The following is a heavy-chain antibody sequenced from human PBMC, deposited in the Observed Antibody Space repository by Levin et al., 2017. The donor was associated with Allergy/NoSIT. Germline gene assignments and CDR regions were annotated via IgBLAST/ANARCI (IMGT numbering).Heavy chain of an antibody. D-gene: IGHD6-19*01. CDR1: GFTFSNAW. CDR3: TTDSKQWPNLYYFDY. CDR2: IKSKTDGGTT. J-gene: IGHJ4*02. V-gene: IGHV3-15*01. Sequence: GGSLRLSCAASGFTFSNAWMTWVRQAPGKGLEWVGRIKSKTDGGTTDYAAPVKGRFTISRDDSKNTLYLQMNSLKTEDTAVYYCTTDSKQWPNLYYFDYWGQGTLVTVSS.